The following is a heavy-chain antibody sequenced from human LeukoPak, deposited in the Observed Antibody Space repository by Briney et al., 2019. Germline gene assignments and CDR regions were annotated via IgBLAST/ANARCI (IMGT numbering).Heavy chain of an antibody. V-gene: IGHV3-30*04. CDR2: ISYDGSNK. J-gene: IGHJ4*02. Sequence: PGGSLRLSCSASGFTFSSYAMHWVRQAPGKGLEWVAVISYDGSNKYYADSVKGRFTISRDNSKNTLYLQMNSLRAEDTAVYYCARDKEMATMYYLDYWGQGTLVTVSS. CDR1: GFTFSSYA. CDR3: ARDKEMATMYYLDY. D-gene: IGHD5-24*01.